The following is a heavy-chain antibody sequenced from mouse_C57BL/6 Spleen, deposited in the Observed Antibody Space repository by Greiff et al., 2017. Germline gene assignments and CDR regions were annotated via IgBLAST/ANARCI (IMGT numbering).Heavy chain of an antibody. V-gene: IGHV5-17*01. CDR3: AKLGRCAY. J-gene: IGHJ3*01. CDR2: ISSGSSTI. Sequence: EVHLVESGGGLVKPGGSLKLSCAASGFTFSDYGMHWVRQAPEKGLEWVAYISSGSSTIYYADTVKGRFTISRDNAKNTLFLQMTSLRSEDTAMYYCAKLGRCAYWGQGTLVTVAA. CDR1: GFTFSDYG. D-gene: IGHD4-1*01.